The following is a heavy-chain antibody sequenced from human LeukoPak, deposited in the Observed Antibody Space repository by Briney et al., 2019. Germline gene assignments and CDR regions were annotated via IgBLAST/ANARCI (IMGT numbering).Heavy chain of an antibody. J-gene: IGHJ4*02. CDR3: TKFRGYSYGRATDY. CDR1: GFTFGDYA. Sequence: GGSLRLSCTGSGFTFGDYAMSWVRQAPGKGLEGVAFIRSKPYGGTTEYAASVKARFTISRDVSKSIAYLQMNSLRADDTAVYYCTKFRGYSYGRATDYWGQGTLVTVSS. V-gene: IGHV3-49*04. D-gene: IGHD5-18*01. CDR2: IRSKPYGGTT.